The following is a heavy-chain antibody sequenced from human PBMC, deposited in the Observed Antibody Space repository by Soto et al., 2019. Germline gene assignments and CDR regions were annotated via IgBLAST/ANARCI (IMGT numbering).Heavy chain of an antibody. CDR1: GFTVSSHY. Sequence: EVQLVESGGGLIQPGGSLRLSCAASGFTVSSHYMSWVRQAPGKGLEWVSVIYSGGSTYYADSVKGRFTISRDNSKNTLYLQMNSLRAEDTAVYYCARERQYCSGGSCYPASGWFDPWGQGTLVTVSS. CDR3: ARERQYCSGGSCYPASGWFDP. V-gene: IGHV3-53*01. J-gene: IGHJ5*02. CDR2: IYSGGST. D-gene: IGHD2-15*01.